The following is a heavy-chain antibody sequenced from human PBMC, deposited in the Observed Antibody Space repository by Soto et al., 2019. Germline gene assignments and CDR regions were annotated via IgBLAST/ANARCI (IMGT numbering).Heavy chain of an antibody. CDR1: GYTFTSYD. CDR2: MNPNSGNT. CDR3: ARGSGSSWYTYYYYGMDV. V-gene: IGHV1-8*01. J-gene: IGHJ6*02. D-gene: IGHD6-13*01. Sequence: ASVKVSCKASGYTFTSYDINWVRQATGQGLEWMGWMNPNSGNTGYAQKFQGRATMTRNTSISTAYMELSSLRSEDTAVYYCARGSGSSWYTYYYYGMDVWGQGITVTVSS.